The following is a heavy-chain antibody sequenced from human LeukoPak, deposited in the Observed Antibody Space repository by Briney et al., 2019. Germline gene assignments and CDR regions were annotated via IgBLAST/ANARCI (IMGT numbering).Heavy chain of an antibody. J-gene: IGHJ4*02. CDR3: TRGPTLLGVAGTWPLDY. D-gene: IGHD6-19*01. V-gene: IGHV3-21*01. CDR1: GFTFSDYS. Sequence: GGSLILSCAASGFTFSDYSMNWVRQAPGKGLEWVSSISSGSTYKYYADSLKGRLTISRDNAKNSLYLQVNSLRAEDSAVYYCTRGPTLLGVAGTWPLDYWGQGTLVIVSS. CDR2: ISSGSTYK.